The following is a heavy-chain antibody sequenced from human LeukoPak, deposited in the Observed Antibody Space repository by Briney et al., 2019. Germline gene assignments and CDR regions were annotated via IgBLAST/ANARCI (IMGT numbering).Heavy chain of an antibody. CDR3: AKIRGRGGGYFDY. J-gene: IGHJ4*02. D-gene: IGHD2-15*01. CDR1: GYNFTNYW. Sequence: GESLKISCKGSGYNFTNYWIGWVRQMPGKGLEWMGIIYPDDSNTRYSPSFQGQVTFSADKSISTAYLQWSSLRASDTAMYYCAKIRGRGGGYFDYWGQGTLVTVSS. V-gene: IGHV5-51*01. CDR2: IYPDDSNT.